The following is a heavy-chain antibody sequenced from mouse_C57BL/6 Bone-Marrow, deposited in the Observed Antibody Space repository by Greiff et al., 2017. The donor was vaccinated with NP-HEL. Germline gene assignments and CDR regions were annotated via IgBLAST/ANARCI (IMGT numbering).Heavy chain of an antibody. CDR1: GYAFSSSW. V-gene: IGHV1-82*01. J-gene: IGHJ2*01. Sequence: VKLMESGPELVKPGASVKISCKASGYAFSSSWMNWVKQRPGKGLEWIGRIYPGDGDTNYNGKFKGKATLTADKSSSTAYMQLSSLTSEDSAVYFCARKGSSDWGQGTTLTVSS. CDR3: ARKGSSD. D-gene: IGHD1-1*01. CDR2: IYPGDGDT.